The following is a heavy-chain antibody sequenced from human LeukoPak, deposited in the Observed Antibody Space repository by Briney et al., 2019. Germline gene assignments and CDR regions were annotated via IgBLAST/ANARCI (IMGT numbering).Heavy chain of an antibody. CDR1: GGSISSYY. CDR3: ARHAYPTSFDI. D-gene: IGHD3-16*01. Sequence: SETLSLTCTVSGGSISSYYWSWIGQPPGKGLEWIGYIYYSGSTNYNPSLKSRVTISVDTSKNQFSLKLSSVTAADTAVYYCARHAYPTSFDIWGQGTMVTVSS. J-gene: IGHJ3*02. CDR2: IYYSGST. V-gene: IGHV4-59*08.